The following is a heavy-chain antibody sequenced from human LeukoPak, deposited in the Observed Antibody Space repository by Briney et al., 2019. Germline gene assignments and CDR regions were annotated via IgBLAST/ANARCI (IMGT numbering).Heavy chain of an antibody. Sequence: GGSLRLSCVASGFTFSSYGMHWVRQAPGKGLEWVAIIWSDGSTKYYVGSVKGRFTISRDSSKSTLYLQMNGLRAEDTAVYYCARDAATSVGMPHYWGQGTVVTVSS. CDR1: GFTFSSYG. V-gene: IGHV3-33*01. CDR2: IWSDGSTK. CDR3: ARDAATSVGMPHY. J-gene: IGHJ4*02. D-gene: IGHD2-2*01.